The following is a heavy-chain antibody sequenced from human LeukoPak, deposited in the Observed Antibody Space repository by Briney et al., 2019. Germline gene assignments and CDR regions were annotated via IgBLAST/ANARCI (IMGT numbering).Heavy chain of an antibody. CDR1: GGSFSGYY. D-gene: IGHD3-3*01. CDR2: INHSGST. V-gene: IGHV4-34*01. J-gene: IGHJ4*02. CDR3: ASAIRRDFWSGPRDY. Sequence: SETLSLTCAVYGGSFSGYYWSWIRQPPGKGLEWIGEINHSGSTNYNPSLKSRVTISVDTSKNQFSLKLSSVTAADTAVYYCASAIRRDFWSGPRDYGAKGTLVTVPS.